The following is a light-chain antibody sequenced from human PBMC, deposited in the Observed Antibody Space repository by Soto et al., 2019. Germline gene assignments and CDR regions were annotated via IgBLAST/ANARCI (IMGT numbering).Light chain of an antibody. CDR3: QQYNNWPPRGT. CDR1: QSVSSN. CDR2: GAS. Sequence: EIVMTQSPATLSVSPGERATLSCRASQSVSSNLAWYQQKPGQAPRLLIYGASTRATGIPARFSGSGSGTEFTLTISSLQSEDFAVYYCQQYNNWPPRGTFRQGTKVDIK. J-gene: IGKJ1*01. V-gene: IGKV3-15*01.